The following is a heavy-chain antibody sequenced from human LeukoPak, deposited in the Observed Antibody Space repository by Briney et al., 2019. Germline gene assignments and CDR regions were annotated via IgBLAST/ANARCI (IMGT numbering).Heavy chain of an antibody. D-gene: IGHD2-2*01. Sequence: SETLSLTCTVSGGSISSSSYYWGWIRQPPGKGLEWIGSIYYSGSTYYNPSLKSRVTISVDTSKNQFSLKLSSVTAADTAVYYCARRGRCSSTSCYGWDYYYYYMDVWGKGTTVTVSS. J-gene: IGHJ6*03. CDR3: ARRGRCSSTSCYGWDYYYYYMDV. CDR1: GGSISSSSYY. V-gene: IGHV4-39*07. CDR2: IYYSGST.